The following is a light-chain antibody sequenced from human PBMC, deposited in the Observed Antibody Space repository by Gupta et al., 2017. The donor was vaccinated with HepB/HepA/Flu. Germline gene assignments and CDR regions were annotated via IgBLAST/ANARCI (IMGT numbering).Light chain of an antibody. CDR2: VAS. V-gene: IGKV1-39*01. CDR3: QQSYSTPRT. J-gene: IGKJ1*01. Sequence: IQMTQSPSSLSASVGDRVIITFRASHSISTYLNWYQQKQGKDPRQLIYVASNLERGVPSRFSGSGSGADFTLNISSLQPEDFATYYCQQSYSTPRTFGQGTRVEIK. CDR1: HSISTY.